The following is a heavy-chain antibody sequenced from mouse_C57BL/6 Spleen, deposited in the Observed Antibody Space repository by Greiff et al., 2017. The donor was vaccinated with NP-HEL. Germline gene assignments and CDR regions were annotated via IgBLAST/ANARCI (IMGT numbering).Heavy chain of an antibody. D-gene: IGHD6-2*01. Sequence: ESGPGMVKPSQSLSLTCTVTGYSITSGYDWHWIRHFPGNKLEWMGYISYSGSTNYNPSLKSRISITHDTSKNHFFLKLKSVTTEDAATYYCARGLSWFAYWGQGTLVTVSA. CDR1: GYSITSGYD. V-gene: IGHV3-1*01. J-gene: IGHJ3*01. CDR3: ARGLSWFAY. CDR2: ISYSGST.